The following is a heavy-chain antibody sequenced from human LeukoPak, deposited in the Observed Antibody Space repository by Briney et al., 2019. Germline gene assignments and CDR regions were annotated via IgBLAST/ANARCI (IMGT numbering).Heavy chain of an antibody. J-gene: IGHJ4*02. V-gene: IGHV1-18*04. CDR3: ARDRAISGFGELSPFDY. CDR1: GYPFTTYG. D-gene: IGHD3-10*01. Sequence: ASVKVSCKASGYPFTTYGIHWVRQAPGQGLEWMGWVSPYSGNTKYTQKFQGRVTMTTDTSTITVYRELRSLRSDDTAVYYCARDRAISGFGELSPFDYWGQGSLVTVSS. CDR2: VSPYSGNT.